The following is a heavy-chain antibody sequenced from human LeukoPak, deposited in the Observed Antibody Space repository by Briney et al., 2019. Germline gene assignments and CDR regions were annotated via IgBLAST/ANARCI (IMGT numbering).Heavy chain of an antibody. J-gene: IGHJ4*02. Sequence: SETLSLTCTVSGGSISSSNYCWGWIRQPPGKGLEWVGSVCYSGSAYYSPSLKSRVTISVDTSKNLFSLKLSSVTAADTAVHYCARGPTNLPHYYFDSWGQGTLVTVSS. CDR1: GGSISSSNYC. V-gene: IGHV4-39*07. D-gene: IGHD2-8*01. CDR2: VCYSGSA. CDR3: ARGPTNLPHYYFDS.